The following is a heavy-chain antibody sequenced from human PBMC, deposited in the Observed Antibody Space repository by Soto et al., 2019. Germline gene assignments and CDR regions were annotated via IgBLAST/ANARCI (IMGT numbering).Heavy chain of an antibody. CDR3: AKVPNSSGWYEPFDY. CDR1: GFTFSSYG. V-gene: IGHV3-30*18. Sequence: PGGSLRLSCGASGFTFSSYGMHWVRQAPGKGLEWVAVISSDGSDKYYADSVKGRFTISRDNSKNTLYLQMNSLRAEDTAVYYCAKVPNSSGWYEPFDYWGQGTLVTVSS. J-gene: IGHJ4*02. D-gene: IGHD6-19*01. CDR2: ISSDGSDK.